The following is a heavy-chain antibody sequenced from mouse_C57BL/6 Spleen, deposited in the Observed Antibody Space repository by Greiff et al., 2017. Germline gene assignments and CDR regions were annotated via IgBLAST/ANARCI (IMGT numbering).Heavy chain of an antibody. CDR3: TRVSTVVAHYFDY. J-gene: IGHJ2*01. D-gene: IGHD1-1*01. CDR1: GFTFSSYA. CDR2: ISSGGDYI. Sequence: DVHLVESGEGLVKPGGSLKLSCAASGFTFSSYAMSWVRQTPEKRLEWVAYISSGGDYIYYADTVKGRFTISRDNARNTLYLQMSSLKSEDTAMYYCTRVSTVVAHYFDYWGQGTTRTVSS. V-gene: IGHV5-9-1*02.